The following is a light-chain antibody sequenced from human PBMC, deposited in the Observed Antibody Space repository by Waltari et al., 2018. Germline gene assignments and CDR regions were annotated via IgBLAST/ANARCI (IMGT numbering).Light chain of an antibody. CDR2: DVI. CDR1: DSDIGAYNY. CDR3: SSYTRRNTVI. V-gene: IGLV2-14*03. J-gene: IGLJ2*01. Sequence: QSALAQPASVSGSPGQSITISCTGTDSDIGAYNYVSSYQQHPGIAPKLLLYDVIDPPSWVSDRFSASKSCKTASLTISALQPEDAADYYCSSYTRRNTVIFGGVTKLTVV.